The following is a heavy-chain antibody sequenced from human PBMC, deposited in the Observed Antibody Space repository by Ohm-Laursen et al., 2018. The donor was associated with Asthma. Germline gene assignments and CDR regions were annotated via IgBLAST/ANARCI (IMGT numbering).Heavy chain of an antibody. D-gene: IGHD3-10*01. J-gene: IGHJ6*02. CDR3: ARDRGWKYGMDV. Sequence: SQTLSLTCAVSGGSISSGGYYWSWIRQPPGKGLERIGYIHYSGSTYYSPSLKSRVTISGDTSKNQFSLKLSSVTAADTAVYYCARDRGWKYGMDVWGQGTTVTVSS. CDR2: IHYSGST. CDR1: GGSISSGGYY. V-gene: IGHV4-31*02.